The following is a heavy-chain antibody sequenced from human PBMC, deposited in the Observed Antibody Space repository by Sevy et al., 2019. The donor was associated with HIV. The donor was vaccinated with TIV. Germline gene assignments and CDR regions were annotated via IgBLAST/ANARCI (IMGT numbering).Heavy chain of an antibody. D-gene: IGHD2-15*01. CDR3: AKDQRSVVVVAATVYYYGMDV. Sequence: GGSLRLSCAASGFTFSSYGMHWVRQAPGKGLEWVAVISYDGSNKYYADSVKGRFTISRDNSKNTLYLQMNSLRAEDMAVYYCAKDQRSVVVVAATVYYYGMDVWGQGTTVTVSS. J-gene: IGHJ6*02. CDR2: ISYDGSNK. CDR1: GFTFSSYG. V-gene: IGHV3-30*18.